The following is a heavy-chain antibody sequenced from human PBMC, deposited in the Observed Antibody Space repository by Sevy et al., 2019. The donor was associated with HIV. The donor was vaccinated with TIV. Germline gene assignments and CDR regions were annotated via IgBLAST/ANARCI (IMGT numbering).Heavy chain of an antibody. V-gene: IGHV3-30-3*01. D-gene: IGHD6-19*01. CDR3: ARDKSSVAGMHYYGMDV. Sequence: GGSLRLSCAASGFTFSSYAMHWVRQAPGKGLEGVAVISYDGSNKYYADSVKGRFTISRDNSKNTLYLQMNSLRAEDTAVYYCARDKSSVAGMHYYGMDVWGQGTTVTVSS. CDR1: GFTFSSYA. CDR2: ISYDGSNK. J-gene: IGHJ6*02.